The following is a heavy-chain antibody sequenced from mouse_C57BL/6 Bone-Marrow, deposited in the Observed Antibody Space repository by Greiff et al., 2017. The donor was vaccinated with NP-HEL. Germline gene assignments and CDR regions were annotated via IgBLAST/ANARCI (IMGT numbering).Heavy chain of an antibody. D-gene: IGHD2-2*01. CDR1: GYSITSGYS. V-gene: IGHV3-6*01. J-gene: IGHJ4*01. Sequence: EVQLVESGPGLVKPSQSLSLTCSVTGYSITSGYSWNWIRQFPGNKLEWMGYISYDGSNNYNQSLKNRISITRDTSKNQFFLKLNSVTTEDTATYYCARGTGYPYYAMDYWGQGTSVTVSS. CDR3: ARGTGYPYYAMDY. CDR2: ISYDGSN.